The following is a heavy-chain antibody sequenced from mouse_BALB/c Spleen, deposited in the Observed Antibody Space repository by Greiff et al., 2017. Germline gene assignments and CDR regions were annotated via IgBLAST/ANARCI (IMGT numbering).Heavy chain of an antibody. Sequence: VKLMESGPGLVAPSQSLSITCTVTGFSLTGYGVNWVRQPPGKGLEWLGMIWGDGSTDYNSALKSRLSISKDNSKSQVFLKMYSLQTDDTARYYCARGWYYGSYFDYWGQGTTLTVSS. CDR1: GFSLTGYG. CDR2: IWGDGST. V-gene: IGHV2-6-7*01. J-gene: IGHJ2*01. D-gene: IGHD1-1*01. CDR3: ARGWYYGSYFDY.